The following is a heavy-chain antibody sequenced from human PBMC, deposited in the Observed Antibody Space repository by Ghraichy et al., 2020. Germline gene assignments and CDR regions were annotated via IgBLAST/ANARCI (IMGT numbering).Heavy chain of an antibody. CDR2: ISGYNGYT. CDR3: PRALSGSGSYYYPYYGMDV. Sequence: ASVKVSCKASGYTFTNYGIGWVRQAPGQGLEWMGWISGYNGYTYYAQTIQDRVTMTTDTSTTTAYMELRSLESDDTAVYYCPRALSGSGSYYYPYYGMDVWGQGTTVTVSS. J-gene: IGHJ6*02. V-gene: IGHV1-18*01. D-gene: IGHD3-10*01. CDR1: GYTFTNYG.